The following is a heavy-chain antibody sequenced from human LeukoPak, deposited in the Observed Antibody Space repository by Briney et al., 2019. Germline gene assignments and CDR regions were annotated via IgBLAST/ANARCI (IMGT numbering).Heavy chain of an antibody. J-gene: IGHJ3*02. D-gene: IGHD3-22*01. CDR1: GFTFSSYA. Sequence: GGSLRLSCAASGFTFSSYAMSWIRQAPGKGLEWVSYISSSSSYTNYADSVKGRFTISRDNAKNSLYLQMNSLRAEDTAVYYCARFNYYDSSGYSVAPDAFDIWGQGTMVTVSS. CDR2: ISSSSSYT. V-gene: IGHV3-11*03. CDR3: ARFNYYDSSGYSVAPDAFDI.